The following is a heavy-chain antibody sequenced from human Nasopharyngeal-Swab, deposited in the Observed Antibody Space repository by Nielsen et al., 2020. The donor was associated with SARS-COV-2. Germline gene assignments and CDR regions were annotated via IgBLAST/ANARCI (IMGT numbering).Heavy chain of an antibody. V-gene: IGHV4-39*01. CDR2: IYYSGST. J-gene: IGHJ6*03. CDR1: GGSISSSSYY. CDR3: ARSLTGYYPYYYYYYMDV. Sequence: GSLRLSCTVSGGSISSSSYYWGWIRQPPGKGLEWIGSIYYSGSTYYNPSLKSRVTISVDTSKNQFSLKLSSVTAADTAVYYCARSLTGYYPYYYYYYMDVWGKGTTVTVSS. D-gene: IGHD3-9*01.